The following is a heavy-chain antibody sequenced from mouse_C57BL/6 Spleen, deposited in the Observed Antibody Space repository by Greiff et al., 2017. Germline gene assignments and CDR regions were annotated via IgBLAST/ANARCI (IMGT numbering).Heavy chain of an antibody. V-gene: IGHV5-17*01. Sequence: EVMLVESGGGLVKPGGSLKLSCAASGFTFSDYGMHWVRQAPVKGLEWVAYICCCSSTIYYADTVKGRFTLSRENAKNTLFLQMTSLRSEDTAMYYCARRAVPSYVDDWGQGTTLTVSS. D-gene: IGHD3-1*01. CDR1: GFTFSDYG. J-gene: IGHJ2*01. CDR3: ARRAVPSYVDD. CDR2: ICCCSSTI.